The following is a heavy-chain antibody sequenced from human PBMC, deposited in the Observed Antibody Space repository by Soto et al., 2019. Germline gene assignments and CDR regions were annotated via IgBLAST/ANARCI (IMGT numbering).Heavy chain of an antibody. Sequence: ASVKVSCKVSGYTLTELSMHWVRHAPGKGLERMGGFDPEDGETIYAQKFQGRVTMTEDTSTDAAYMELSSLRSEDTAVYFCATDVDGWPLADFDYWGQGTLVTVSS. CDR2: FDPEDGET. CDR3: ATDVDGWPLADFDY. CDR1: GYTLTELS. D-gene: IGHD6-19*01. V-gene: IGHV1-24*01. J-gene: IGHJ4*02.